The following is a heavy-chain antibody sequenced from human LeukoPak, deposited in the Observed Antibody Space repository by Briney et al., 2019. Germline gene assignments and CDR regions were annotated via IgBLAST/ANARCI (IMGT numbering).Heavy chain of an antibody. D-gene: IGHD3-10*01. J-gene: IGHJ4*02. CDR3: TTTGRYYGSGSSPAYFDY. Sequence: GGAPILFCAASGFSFCTAWMSGVRRDLPEELEWVGRIKCNTDGGTTYYAALVKGRYTTSIHDSNNTLYLQMNSLKSEDTAVYYCTTTGRYYGSGSSPAYFDYWGQGTLVTVSS. CDR2: IKCNTDGGTT. CDR1: GFSFCTAW. V-gene: IGHV3-15*01.